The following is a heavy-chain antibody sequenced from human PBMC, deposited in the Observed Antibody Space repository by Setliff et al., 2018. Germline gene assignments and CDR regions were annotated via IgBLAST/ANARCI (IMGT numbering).Heavy chain of an antibody. D-gene: IGHD3-10*01. J-gene: IGHJ3*02. CDR1: GGSISSSSYY. Sequence: PSETLSLTCTVSGGSISSSSYYWGWIRQPPGKGLEWIGSIYYSGSTYYNPSLKGRVTISVDTSKNQFSLKLSSVTAADTAVYYCASRGKQGVLWFGESLGAFDIWGQGTMVTVSS. V-gene: IGHV4-39*01. CDR2: IYYSGST. CDR3: ASRGKQGVLWFGESLGAFDI.